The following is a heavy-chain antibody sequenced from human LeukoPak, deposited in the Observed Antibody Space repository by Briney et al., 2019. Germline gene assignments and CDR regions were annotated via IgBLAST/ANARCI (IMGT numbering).Heavy chain of an antibody. J-gene: IGHJ4*02. V-gene: IGHV3-20*04. CDR3: ARGGCSSTSCSSEF. D-gene: IGHD2-2*01. CDR1: GFTFDDYG. CDR2: INWNGGST. Sequence: PGGSLRLSCAASGFTFDDYGMSWDRQAPGKGLEWVSGINWNGGSTGYADSVKGRFTISRDNAKNSLYLQMNSLRAEDTALYYCARGGCSSTSCSSEFWGQGTLVTVSS.